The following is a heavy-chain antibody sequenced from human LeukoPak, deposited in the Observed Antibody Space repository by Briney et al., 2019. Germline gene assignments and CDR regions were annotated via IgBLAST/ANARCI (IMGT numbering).Heavy chain of an antibody. Sequence: SETLSLTCTVSGGSISSYYWSWIRQPPGKGLEWVGYIYNSGSTNHNPSLKSRVTISLDTSKNPFSLKLSSVTAADTAVYYCARAQTTVVTPYYFDYWGQGNLVTVSS. V-gene: IGHV4-59*01. D-gene: IGHD4-23*01. CDR3: ARAQTTVVTPYYFDY. J-gene: IGHJ4*02. CDR1: GGSISSYY. CDR2: IYNSGST.